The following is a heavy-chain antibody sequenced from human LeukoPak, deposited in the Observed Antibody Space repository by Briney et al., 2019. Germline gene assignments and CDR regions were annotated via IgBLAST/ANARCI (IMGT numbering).Heavy chain of an antibody. V-gene: IGHV3-9*01. D-gene: IGHD2-21*02. Sequence: GGSLRLSCAVSGFTFSRYWMTWVRQAPGKGLEWVSGISWNSGSIGYADSVKGRFTISRDNAKNSLYLQMNSLRAEDTALYYCAKGQKVVTAFGGFDYWGQGTLVTVSS. J-gene: IGHJ4*02. CDR1: GFTFSRYW. CDR3: AKGQKVVTAFGGFDY. CDR2: ISWNSGSI.